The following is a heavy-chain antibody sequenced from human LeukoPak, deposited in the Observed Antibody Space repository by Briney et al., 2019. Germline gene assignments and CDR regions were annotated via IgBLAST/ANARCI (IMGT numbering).Heavy chain of an antibody. V-gene: IGHV4-38-2*02. D-gene: IGHD3-22*01. CDR3: ARDPGYYDTSGYPAYFDY. Sequence: PSETLSLTCTVSGYSISSGYYWGCIRQPPGKGLEWIGTIFHSGSTYYNPSLKSRVTLSVDTSKNQFSLKLSSVTAADTAVYYCARDPGYYDTSGYPAYFDYWGQGTLVTVSS. CDR2: IFHSGST. J-gene: IGHJ4*02. CDR1: GYSISSGYY.